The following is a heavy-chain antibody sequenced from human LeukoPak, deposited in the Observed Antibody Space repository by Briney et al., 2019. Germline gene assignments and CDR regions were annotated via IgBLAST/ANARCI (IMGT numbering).Heavy chain of an antibody. D-gene: IGHD4-17*01. CDR1: GYSFTSYW. V-gene: IGHV5-51*01. CDR3: ASAHDYGDHASLDS. Sequence: GESLKISCKGSGYSFTSYWIGWVRQVPGKGLEWMGIIYPGDSDIRYSPSFQGQVTISADRSISTAYLQWSRLKASDPATSDRASAHDYGDHASLDSWRQATLVTVS. J-gene: IGHJ4*02. CDR2: IYPGDSDI.